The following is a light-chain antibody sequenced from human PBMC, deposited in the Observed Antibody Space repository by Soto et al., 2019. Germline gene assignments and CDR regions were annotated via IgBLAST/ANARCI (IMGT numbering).Light chain of an antibody. CDR2: SNN. V-gene: IGLV1-44*01. CDR1: SSNIGSNT. CDR3: EAWDDSLNGRV. J-gene: IGLJ2*01. Sequence: QSVLTQPPSASGTPGQRVTISCSGSSSNIGSNTVNWYQHFPGTAPKLLIYSNNQRPSGVPYRFSGSKSGTSASLAISGLQSEDEAEYYCEAWDDSLNGRVFGGGTKLTVL.